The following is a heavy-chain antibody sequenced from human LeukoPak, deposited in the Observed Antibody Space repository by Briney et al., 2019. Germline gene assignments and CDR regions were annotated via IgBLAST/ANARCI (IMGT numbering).Heavy chain of an antibody. J-gene: IGHJ3*02. D-gene: IGHD1-26*01. CDR2: ISGCGGST. CDR3: QRETDAFDI. V-gene: IGHV3-23*01. Sequence: GGSLRLSCAASGFTFSSYAMSWVRQAPGKGLEWVSVISGCGGSTYYADSVKGRFTISRDNSKNTLYLQMNSLRAEDTAVYYCQRETDAFDIWGQGTMVTVSS. CDR1: GFTFSSYA.